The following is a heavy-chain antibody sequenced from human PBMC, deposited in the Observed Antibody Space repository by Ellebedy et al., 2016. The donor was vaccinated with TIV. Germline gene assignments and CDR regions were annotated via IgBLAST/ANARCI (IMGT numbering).Heavy chain of an antibody. D-gene: IGHD3-10*02. CDR1: GASIDSGRYC. V-gene: IGHV4-39*01. J-gene: IGHJ5*02. CDR3: ASLDVAVANWFDP. CDR2: ICYRVNT. Sequence: MPSETLSLTCNVSGASIDSGRYCWAWIRQSPGKGLEWIGNICYRVNTYYNPSLTSRVIISADTSKNLFSLRLSSVTAADTAVYYCASLDVAVANWFDPWGHGTLVTVSS.